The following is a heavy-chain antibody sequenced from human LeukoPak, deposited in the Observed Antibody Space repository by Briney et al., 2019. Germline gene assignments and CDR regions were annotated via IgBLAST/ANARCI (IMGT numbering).Heavy chain of an antibody. V-gene: IGHV1-2*02. CDR3: ARDRSAIATNYNWFDP. CDR2: INPNSGGT. J-gene: IGHJ5*02. Sequence: ASVKVSCKASGYTFTSYYMHWVRQAPRQGLEWMGWINPNSGGTNYAQKFQGRVTMTRDTSISTAYMELSRLRSDDTAVYYCARDRSAIATNYNWFDPWGQGTLVTVSS. D-gene: IGHD5-12*01. CDR1: GYTFTSYY.